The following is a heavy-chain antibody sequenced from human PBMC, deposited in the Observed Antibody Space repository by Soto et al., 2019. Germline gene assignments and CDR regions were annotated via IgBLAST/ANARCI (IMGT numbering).Heavy chain of an antibody. CDR1: GYTFTGYY. V-gene: IGHV1-2*04. CDR3: ARERDPGSNSYLVCY. D-gene: IGHD1-26*01. CDR2: INPNSGGT. Sequence: ASVKVSCKASGYTFTGYYMHWVRQAPGQGLEWMGWINPNSGGTNYAQKFQCWVTMTRDTSISTAYMELSRLRSDDTAVYYCARERDPGSNSYLVCYWRQGSLVTVSS. J-gene: IGHJ4*02.